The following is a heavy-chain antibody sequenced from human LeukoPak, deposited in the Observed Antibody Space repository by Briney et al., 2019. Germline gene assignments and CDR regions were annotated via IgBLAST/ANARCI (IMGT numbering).Heavy chain of an antibody. D-gene: IGHD6-19*01. CDR1: GGSISSYY. Sequence: SETLSLTCTVSGGSISSYYWSWIRQPPGKGLEWIGYIYYSGSTNYNPSLKSRVTISVDTSKNQFSLKLSSVTAADTAVYYCARGWSSGWYATDYWGQGTLVTVSS. CDR2: IYYSGST. CDR3: ARGWSSGWYATDY. V-gene: IGHV4-59*01. J-gene: IGHJ4*02.